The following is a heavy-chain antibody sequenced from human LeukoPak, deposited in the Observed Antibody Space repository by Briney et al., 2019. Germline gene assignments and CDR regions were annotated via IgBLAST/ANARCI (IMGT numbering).Heavy chain of an antibody. CDR3: ATRYSYGSDY. CDR2: IYYSGST. Sequence: PSETLSLTCTVSGGSISSSSYYWGWIRQPPGKGLEWIGSIYYSGSTYYNPSLKSRVTISVDTSKNQFSLKLSSETAADTAVYYCATRYSYGSDYWGQGTLVTVSS. V-gene: IGHV4-39*01. D-gene: IGHD5-18*01. CDR1: GGSISSSSYY. J-gene: IGHJ4*02.